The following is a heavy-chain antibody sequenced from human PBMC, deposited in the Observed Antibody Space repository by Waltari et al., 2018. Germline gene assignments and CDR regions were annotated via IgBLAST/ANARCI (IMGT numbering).Heavy chain of an antibody. J-gene: IGHJ4*02. V-gene: IGHV3-7*01. CDR1: GFTFSSYW. Sequence: EVQLVESGGGLVQPGGSLRLSCAASGFTFSSYWMSWVRQAPGKGLEREANIKQDGSEKDYVDSVKGRFTISRDNAKNSLYLQMNSLRAEDTAVYYCARVGAAGTWYFDYWGQGTLVTVSS. D-gene: IGHD6-13*01. CDR3: ARVGAAGTWYFDY. CDR2: IKQDGSEK.